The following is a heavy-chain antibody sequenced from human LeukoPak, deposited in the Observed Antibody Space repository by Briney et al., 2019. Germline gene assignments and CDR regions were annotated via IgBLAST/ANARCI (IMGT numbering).Heavy chain of an antibody. V-gene: IGHV4-59*01. CDR1: GGSISSYY. CDR3: ARGVYIAAARYGY. CDR2: IYYSGTT. D-gene: IGHD6-13*01. J-gene: IGHJ4*02. Sequence: PSETLSLTCTVPGGSISSYYWSWIRQPPGKGLEWIGYIYYSGTTNYNPSLKSRVTISVDMSKNQFSLKLSSVTAADTAVYYCARGVYIAAARYGYWGQGTLVTVSS.